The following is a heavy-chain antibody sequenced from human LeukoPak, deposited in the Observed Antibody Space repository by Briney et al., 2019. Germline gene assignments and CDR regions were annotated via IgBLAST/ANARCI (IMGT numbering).Heavy chain of an antibody. CDR3: ARLTGYSSESWFDP. J-gene: IGHJ5*02. CDR1: GVSITTYY. D-gene: IGHD3-9*01. CDR2: IYHSGST. V-gene: IGHV4-59*13. Sequence: SETLSLTCTVSGVSITTYYWSWIRQPPGKGLEWIGYIYHSGSTNYNPSLKSRVTISVDTSKNEFSLKLTSVTAADTAVYYCARLTGYSSESWFDPWGQGTLVTVSS.